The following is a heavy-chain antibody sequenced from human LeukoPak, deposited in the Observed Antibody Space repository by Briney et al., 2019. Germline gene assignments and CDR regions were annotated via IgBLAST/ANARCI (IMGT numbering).Heavy chain of an antibody. Sequence: GGSLRLSCAVSGFNFSTYWIHWVRQAPGKGPVWVSLINSDGSATTYGDSAKGRFTVSRDNDKNTVFLEMNSLKVEDTAVYYCARGTAVTAGIDYWGKGTLVTVSS. D-gene: IGHD6-13*01. CDR2: INSDGSAT. CDR1: GFNFSTYW. V-gene: IGHV3-74*03. CDR3: ARGTAVTAGIDY. J-gene: IGHJ4*02.